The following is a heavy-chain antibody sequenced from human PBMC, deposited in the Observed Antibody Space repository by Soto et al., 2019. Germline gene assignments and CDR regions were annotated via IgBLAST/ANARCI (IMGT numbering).Heavy chain of an antibody. Sequence: GGSLRLSCAASGFTFSSYWMSWVRQAPGKGLEWVANIKQDGSEKYYVDSVKGRFTISRDNAKNSLYLQMNSLRAEDTAVYYCARAGGYSSSWYYYYGMDVWGQGTTVTVSS. CDR3: ARAGGYSSSWYYYYGMDV. V-gene: IGHV3-7*01. CDR2: IKQDGSEK. CDR1: GFTFSSYW. D-gene: IGHD6-13*01. J-gene: IGHJ6*02.